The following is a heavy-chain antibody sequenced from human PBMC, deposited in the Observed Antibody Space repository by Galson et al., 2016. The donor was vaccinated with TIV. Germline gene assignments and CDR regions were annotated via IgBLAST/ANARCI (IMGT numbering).Heavy chain of an antibody. Sequence: SLRLSCAASGFTFSAFGMHWVRQAPGKGLEWVAVIWYDGSDKHYADSVKGRFTIPRDNSKNTLYLQMNSLRAEDTAVYYCAGDPRHYGDYSFGYCDFWCQGTLVPVSS. J-gene: IGHJ4*02. CDR2: IWYDGSDK. D-gene: IGHD4-17*01. CDR3: AGDPRHYGDYSFGYCDF. V-gene: IGHV3-33*01. CDR1: GFTFSAFG.